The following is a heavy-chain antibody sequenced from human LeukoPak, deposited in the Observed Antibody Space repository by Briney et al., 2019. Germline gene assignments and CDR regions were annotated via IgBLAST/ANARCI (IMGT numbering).Heavy chain of an antibody. Sequence: PGGSLRLSCAASGFTFSSYSMNWARQAPGKGLEWVAKIKQDGSDKFYLDSVKGRFTISRDNARNSVFLQMNSLRAEDTAVYYCARDRGPLWFGELGFVYWGQGTLVTVSS. V-gene: IGHV3-7*01. CDR1: GFTFSSYS. D-gene: IGHD3-10*01. CDR2: IKQDGSDK. J-gene: IGHJ4*02. CDR3: ARDRGPLWFGELGFVY.